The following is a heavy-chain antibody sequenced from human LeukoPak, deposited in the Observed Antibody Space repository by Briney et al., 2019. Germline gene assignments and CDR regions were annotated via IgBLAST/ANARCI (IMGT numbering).Heavy chain of an antibody. CDR2: IYTSGST. J-gene: IGHJ4*02. D-gene: IGHD3-3*01. CDR3: AREDDFWSGLDY. CDR1: GGSISSGSYD. Sequence: PSQTLSLTCTVSGGSISSGSYDWRWIRQPAGKGLEWIGRIYTSGSTNYNPSLKSRVTISVDPSKNQFSLELSSVTAADTAVYYCAREDDFWSGLDYWGQGTLVTVSS. V-gene: IGHV4-61*02.